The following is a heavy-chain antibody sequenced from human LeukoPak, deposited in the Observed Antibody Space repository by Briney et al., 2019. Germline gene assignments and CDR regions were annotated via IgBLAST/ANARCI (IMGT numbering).Heavy chain of an antibody. V-gene: IGHV4-38-2*02. CDR1: GYSISSGYY. Sequence: SETLSLTCTVSGYSISSGYYWGWIRQPPGKGLEWIGSIYHSGSTYYNPSLKSRVTISVDTSRNQFSLKLSSVTAVDTAVYYCARDPSYDYVWGSYRSDAFDIWGQGTMVTVSS. J-gene: IGHJ3*02. CDR2: IYHSGST. CDR3: ARDPSYDYVWGSYRSDAFDI. D-gene: IGHD3-16*02.